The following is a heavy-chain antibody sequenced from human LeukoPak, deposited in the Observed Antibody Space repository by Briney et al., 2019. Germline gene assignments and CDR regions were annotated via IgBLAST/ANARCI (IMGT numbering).Heavy chain of an antibody. Sequence: GASVKVSCKAFGYTFTSNYMHWVRQAPGQGPEWMGVISPSGGSTTYAQKFQGRVTLTRDMSTSTVYMELSSLRSEDTAVYYCARGGWVTTVLGWFDPWGQGTLVTVSS. CDR2: ISPSGGST. J-gene: IGHJ5*02. V-gene: IGHV1-46*01. D-gene: IGHD4-17*01. CDR1: GYTFTSNY. CDR3: ARGGWVTTVLGWFDP.